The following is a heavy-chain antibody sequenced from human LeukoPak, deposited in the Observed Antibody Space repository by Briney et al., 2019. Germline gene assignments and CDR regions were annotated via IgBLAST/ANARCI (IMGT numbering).Heavy chain of an antibody. D-gene: IGHD3-9*01. CDR1: GFTFSSYA. CDR2: ISYDGSNK. Sequence: GGSLRLSCSASGFTFSSYAMHWVRQAPGKGLEWVAVISYDGSNKYYADSVKGRFTISRDNSKNTLYLQMNSLRAEDTAVYYCARAGGGLRYFDWLFAPPYYYGMDVWGQGTTVTVSS. J-gene: IGHJ6*02. CDR3: ARAGGGLRYFDWLFAPPYYYGMDV. V-gene: IGHV3-30-3*01.